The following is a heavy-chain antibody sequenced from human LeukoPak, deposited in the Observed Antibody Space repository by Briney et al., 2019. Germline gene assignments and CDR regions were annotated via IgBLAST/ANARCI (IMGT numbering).Heavy chain of an antibody. Sequence: ASVKVSCKASGYTFTSYGISWVRQAPGQGLEWMGWNSAYNGNTNYAQKLQGRVTMTTDTSTSTAYMELRSLRSDDTAVYYCARATIVGAMGGAYFDYWGQGTLVTVSS. CDR1: GYTFTSYG. V-gene: IGHV1-18*01. J-gene: IGHJ4*02. CDR2: NSAYNGNT. CDR3: ARATIVGAMGGAYFDY. D-gene: IGHD1-26*01.